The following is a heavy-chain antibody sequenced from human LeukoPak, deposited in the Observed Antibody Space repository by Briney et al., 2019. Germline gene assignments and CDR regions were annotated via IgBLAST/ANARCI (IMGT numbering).Heavy chain of an antibody. CDR3: ATDLGLTMIRGVIVH. CDR2: IKSKGDGETT. V-gene: IGHV3-15*01. D-gene: IGHD3-10*01. Sequence: GGSLILSCAASGFTFTNAWMTWVRQAPGKGLEWVGRIKSKGDGETTDYAAPVKGRFIMSRDDAKATLYLQMNSLNAEDTAVYYCATDLGLTMIRGVIVHWGQGALVTVSS. J-gene: IGHJ4*02. CDR1: GFTFTNAW.